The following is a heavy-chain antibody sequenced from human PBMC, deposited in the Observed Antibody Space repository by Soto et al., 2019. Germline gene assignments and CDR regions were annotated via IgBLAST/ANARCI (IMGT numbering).Heavy chain of an antibody. D-gene: IGHD3-16*01. CDR1: AYSYTSYG. CDR3: ARDTRKELWAEGLNAMDV. CDR2: ISAYNGQT. J-gene: IGHJ6*02. Sequence: QVQLVQSGPEVKKPGASVNVSCKASAYSYTSYGISWVRQAPGQGLEGMGWISAYNGQTNYAQKFRGRVTFTTDASTSTAFMQLRSLRSDDTAMYYCARDTRKELWAEGLNAMDVWGQGTTVTV. V-gene: IGHV1-18*01.